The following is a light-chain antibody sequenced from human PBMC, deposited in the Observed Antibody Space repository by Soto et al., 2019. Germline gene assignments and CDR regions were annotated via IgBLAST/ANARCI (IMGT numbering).Light chain of an antibody. CDR3: QQRFNWPPT. CDR1: QSVTSY. J-gene: IGKJ5*01. V-gene: IGKV3-11*01. CDR2: DAS. Sequence: EIVLTQSPAALSLSPGERATLSCRASQSVTSYLAWYQQKPGQAPRLLIYDASNRATGIPARFSGSGSGTDFPLTISGLEPEDFAVYYCQQRFNWPPTFGQGTRLEIK.